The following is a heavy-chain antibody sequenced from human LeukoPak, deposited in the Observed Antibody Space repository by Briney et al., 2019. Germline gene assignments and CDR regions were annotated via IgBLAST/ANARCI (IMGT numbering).Heavy chain of an antibody. CDR3: ASSSSWYGVGWFDP. CDR2: IKQDGSEK. Sequence: PGESLRLSCAASGFTFSNYAMSWVRQAPGKGLEWVANIKQDGSEKYYVDSVKGRFTISRDNAKNSLYLQMNSLRAEDTAVYYCASSSSWYGVGWFDPWGQGTLVTVSS. D-gene: IGHD6-13*01. CDR1: GFTFSNYA. V-gene: IGHV3-7*01. J-gene: IGHJ5*02.